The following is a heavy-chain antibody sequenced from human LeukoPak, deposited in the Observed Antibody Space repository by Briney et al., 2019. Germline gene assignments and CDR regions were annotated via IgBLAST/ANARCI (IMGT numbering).Heavy chain of an antibody. D-gene: IGHD3-10*01. CDR3: ARGKSYYNAIDY. CDR1: GGSFSGYY. J-gene: IGHJ4*02. Sequence: SETLSLTCAVYGGSFSGYYWSWIRPPPGKGLEWIGEINHSGSTNYNPSLKSRVTISVDTSKNQFSLKLSSVTAADTAVYYCARGKSYYNAIDYWGQGTLVTVSS. V-gene: IGHV4-34*01. CDR2: INHSGST.